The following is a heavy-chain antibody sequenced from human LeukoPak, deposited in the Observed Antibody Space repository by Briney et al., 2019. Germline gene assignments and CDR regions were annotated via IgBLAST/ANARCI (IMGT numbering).Heavy chain of an antibody. CDR2: INHSGST. D-gene: IGHD1-20*01. CDR1: GGSFSGYY. V-gene: IGHV4-34*01. J-gene: IGHJ6*02. Sequence: PSETLSLTCAVYGGSFSGYYWSWIRQPPGKGLEWIGEINHSGSTNYNPSLKSRVTISVDTSKNQFSLKLSSVTAADTAVYYCAREDRYNWNDVHYYGMDVWGQGTTVTVSS. CDR3: AREDRYNWNDVHYYGMDV.